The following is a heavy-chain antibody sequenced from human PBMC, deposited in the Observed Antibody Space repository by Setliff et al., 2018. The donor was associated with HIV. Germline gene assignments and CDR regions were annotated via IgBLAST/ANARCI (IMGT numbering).Heavy chain of an antibody. J-gene: IGHJ4*02. D-gene: IGHD3-22*01. CDR1: GFTFSDYS. CDR3: AKELAASGLGYFDS. V-gene: IGHV3-23*01. CDR2: ISSTGERT. Sequence: GGSLRLSCAASGFTFSDYSMSWVRQAPGKGLEWVSYISSTGERTFYADSVKGRFTISRDNSKNTVYLQMNSLRAEDTAEYYCAKELAASGLGYFDSWGRGILVTVSS.